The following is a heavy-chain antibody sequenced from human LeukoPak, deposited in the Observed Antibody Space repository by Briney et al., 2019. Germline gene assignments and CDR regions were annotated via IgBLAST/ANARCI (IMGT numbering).Heavy chain of an antibody. J-gene: IGHJ4*02. CDR2: ISYDGSNK. D-gene: IGHD3-9*01. CDR1: GFTFNSYA. Sequence: PGGSLRLSCAASGFTFNSYAMHWVRQAPGKGLEWVAVISYDGSNKYYADSVKGRFTISRDNSKNTLYLQMNSLRPEDTAEYYCARTGFLYYFDYWGQGTLVTVSS. V-gene: IGHV3-30*04. CDR3: ARTGFLYYFDY.